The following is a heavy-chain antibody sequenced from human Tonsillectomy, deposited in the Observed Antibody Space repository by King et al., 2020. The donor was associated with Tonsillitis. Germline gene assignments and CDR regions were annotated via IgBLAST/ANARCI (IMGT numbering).Heavy chain of an antibody. CDR1: GGSFSGNY. J-gene: IGHJ6*03. CDR2: IIHSGST. CDR3: ARGVTHLYLYYYYYMDV. Sequence: VQLQQWGAGLLKPSEPLSLTCAVYGGSFSGNYWSWIRQPPGKGLEWIGKIIHSGSTNYNPSLKSRVTISVDTSKNQFSLKLSSVTAADTAVYYCARGVTHLYLYYYYYMDVWGKGTTVTVSS. D-gene: IGHD2-21*02. V-gene: IGHV4-34*01.